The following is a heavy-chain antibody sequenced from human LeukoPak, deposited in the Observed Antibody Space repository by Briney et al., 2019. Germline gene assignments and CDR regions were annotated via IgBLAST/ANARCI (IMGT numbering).Heavy chain of an antibody. CDR1: GGTFSSYA. J-gene: IGHJ4*02. D-gene: IGHD3-10*01. V-gene: IGHV1-69*06. CDR3: ARDRGVAPEKIDY. Sequence: RASVKVSCKASGGTFSSYAISWVRQAPGQGLEWMGGIIPIFGTANYAQKFQGRVTITADKSTSTAYMELSSLRSEDTAVYYCARDRGVAPEKIDYWGQGTLVTVSS. CDR2: IIPIFGTA.